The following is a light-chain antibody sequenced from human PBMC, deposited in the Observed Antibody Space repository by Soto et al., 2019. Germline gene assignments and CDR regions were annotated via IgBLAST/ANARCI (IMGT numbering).Light chain of an antibody. J-gene: IGKJ2*01. Sequence: DIPMTQSPSSLSASVGDRVTITCRASQSISGHLNWYQQKPGKAPKLLIHASSSLQSGVPSRFSGSGSGTDFTLTISSLQPEDFATYYCQQSYSTPYTFGQGTKLEIK. CDR3: QQSYSTPYT. V-gene: IGKV1-39*01. CDR2: ASS. CDR1: QSISGH.